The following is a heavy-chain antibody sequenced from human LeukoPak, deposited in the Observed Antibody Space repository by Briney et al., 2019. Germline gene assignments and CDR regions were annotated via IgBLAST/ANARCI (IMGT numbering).Heavy chain of an antibody. V-gene: IGHV4-34*01. CDR3: ARALRDYDAFDI. J-gene: IGHJ3*02. Sequence: KPSETLSLTCAVYGGSFSGYYWSWIRQPPGKGLEWIGEINHSGSTNYNPSLKSRVTISVDTSKNQFSLKLSSVTAADTAVYYCARALRDYDAFDIWGQGTMVTVSS. CDR2: INHSGST. CDR1: GGSFSGYY. D-gene: IGHD4-17*01.